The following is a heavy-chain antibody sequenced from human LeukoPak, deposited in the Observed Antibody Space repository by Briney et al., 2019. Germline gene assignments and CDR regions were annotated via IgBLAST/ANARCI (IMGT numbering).Heavy chain of an antibody. J-gene: IGHJ5*02. CDR2: IYYSGST. D-gene: IGHD3-3*01. Sequence: SETLSLTCTVSGGSISSYYWSWIRQPPGKGLEWIGYIYYSGSTNYNPSLKSRVTISVDTSKNQFSLKLSSVTAADTAVYYCARRLRPTRGRFDPWGQGTLVTASS. CDR1: GGSISSYY. CDR3: ARRLRPTRGRFDP. V-gene: IGHV4-59*08.